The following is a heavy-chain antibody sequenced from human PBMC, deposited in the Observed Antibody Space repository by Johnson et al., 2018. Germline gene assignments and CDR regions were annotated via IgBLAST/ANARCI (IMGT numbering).Heavy chain of an antibody. CDR1: GFTFSSYG. V-gene: IGHV3-30*18. CDR2: ISYDGSNK. CDR3: AKDFAPVTTSGYYYYYGMDV. J-gene: IGHJ6*02. D-gene: IGHD4-11*01. Sequence: QVQLVQSGGGVVQPGRSLRLSCAASGFTFSSYGMHWVRQAPGKGLEWVAVISYDGSNKYYADSVKGRFTISRDNSKNTLYLQMNSLSAEDTAGYYCAKDFAPVTTSGYYYYYGMDVWGQGTTVTVSS.